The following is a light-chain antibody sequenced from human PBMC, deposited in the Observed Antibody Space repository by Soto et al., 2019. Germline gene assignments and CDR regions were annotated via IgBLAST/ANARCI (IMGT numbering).Light chain of an antibody. J-gene: IGLJ2*01. CDR2: EVS. CDR3: SSYASSSTLV. V-gene: IGLV2-18*02. Sequence: QSALTQPPSVSGPPGQSVSISCTGTSSDVGSYSRVSWYQQSPGTAPKLMIYEVSNRPSGVPDRFSGSKSGNTASLTISGLQADDEADYYCSSYASSSTLVFGGGTKLTVL. CDR1: SSDVGSYSR.